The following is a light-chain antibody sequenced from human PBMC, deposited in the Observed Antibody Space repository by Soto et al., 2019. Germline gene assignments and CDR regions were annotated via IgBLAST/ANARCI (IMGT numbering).Light chain of an antibody. CDR2: DAS. Sequence: DIQMTQSPSSLAASVGDRVTITCQASQDISNYLNWYQQKPGKAPKLLIYDASNLETGVPSRFSGSGSGTDFSFTISSLQPEDIATYYCQQYHNLRPWTFGQGTKVEIK. V-gene: IGKV1-33*01. J-gene: IGKJ1*01. CDR1: QDISNY. CDR3: QQYHNLRPWT.